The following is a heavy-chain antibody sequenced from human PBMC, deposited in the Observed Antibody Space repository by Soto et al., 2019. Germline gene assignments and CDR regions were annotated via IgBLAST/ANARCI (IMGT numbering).Heavy chain of an antibody. J-gene: IGHJ3*02. Sequence: PGGSLRLSCVASGFTLKTSWMAGVCQTPGKGLEFVANIRPDGNEINSVDSVKGRFTISRDNAKNSPFLQMNSLRHDDTAVYYGGTDQWGGAFDIGGQGTTVTVSS. CDR3: GTDQWGGAFDI. D-gene: IGHD3-10*01. V-gene: IGHV3-7*01. CDR1: GFTLKTSW. CDR2: IRPDGNEI.